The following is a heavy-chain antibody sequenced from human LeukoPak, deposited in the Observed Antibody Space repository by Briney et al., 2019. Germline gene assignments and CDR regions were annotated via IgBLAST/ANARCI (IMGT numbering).Heavy chain of an antibody. D-gene: IGHD2-15*01. CDR3: ARDPDSSAFDY. Sequence: GGSLRLSCTAAGFNFWTYWMSWVRQSPEKGLEFVANIKYDDTVKNYVDSVKGRFTISRDNPSNSVYLQMDSLRPEDTALYYCARDPDSSAFDYWGQGAQVTVSS. CDR1: GFNFWTYW. V-gene: IGHV3-7*01. CDR2: IKYDDTVK. J-gene: IGHJ4*02.